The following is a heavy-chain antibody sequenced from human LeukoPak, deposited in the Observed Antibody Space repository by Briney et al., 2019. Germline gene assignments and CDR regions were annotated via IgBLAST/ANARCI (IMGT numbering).Heavy chain of an antibody. CDR2: MSYDGSNK. CDR1: GFTFSSYG. CDR3: ARGNGDSDY. J-gene: IGHJ4*02. V-gene: IGHV3-30*03. Sequence: GGSLRLSCAASGFTFSSYGVHWVRQAPGKGLEWVAVMSYDGSNKYYADSVKGRFTISRDSSKNTLYLQMNSLRAEDTAVYYCARGNGDSDYWGQGTLVTVSS. D-gene: IGHD7-27*01.